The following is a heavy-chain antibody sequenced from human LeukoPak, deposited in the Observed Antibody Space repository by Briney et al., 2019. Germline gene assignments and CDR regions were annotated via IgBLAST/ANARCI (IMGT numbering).Heavy chain of an antibody. Sequence: PSETLSLTCTVSGYSISSGYYWGWIRQPPGKGLEWIGEINHSGSTNYNPSLKSRVTISVDTSKNQFSLKLSSVTAADTAVYYCARTIGVYSSGWHDAFDIWGQGTMVTVSS. V-gene: IGHV4-38-2*02. CDR3: ARTIGVYSSGWHDAFDI. CDR2: INHSGST. D-gene: IGHD6-19*01. J-gene: IGHJ3*02. CDR1: GYSISSGYY.